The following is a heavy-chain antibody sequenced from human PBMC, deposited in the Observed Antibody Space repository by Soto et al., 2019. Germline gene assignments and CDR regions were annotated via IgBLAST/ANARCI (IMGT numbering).Heavy chain of an antibody. D-gene: IGHD6-13*01. CDR2: ISSSGSTI. CDR3: ARCLSHIAAAGNDAFDI. J-gene: IGHJ3*02. Sequence: PGGSLRLSCAASGFTFSSYWMHWVRQAPGKGLEWVSYISSSGSTIYYADSVKGRFTISRDNAKNSLYLQMNSLRAEDTAVYYCARCLSHIAAAGNDAFDIWGQGTMVTVSS. CDR1: GFTFSSYW. V-gene: IGHV3-48*04.